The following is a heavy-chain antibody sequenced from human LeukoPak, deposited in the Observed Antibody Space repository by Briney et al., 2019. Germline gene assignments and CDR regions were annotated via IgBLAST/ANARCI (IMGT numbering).Heavy chain of an antibody. CDR1: GFTFSSYA. V-gene: IGHV3-23*01. J-gene: IGHJ4*02. CDR3: ATTRTVTPVPFDH. CDR2: ISGSGGST. Sequence: GGSLRLSCAASGFTFSSYAMSWVRQAPGKGLEWVSAISGSGGSTYYADSVKGRLTISRDNSKNTLYLQMNSVRADDTAVYYCATTRTVTPVPFDHWGQGTLVTVS. D-gene: IGHD4-17*01.